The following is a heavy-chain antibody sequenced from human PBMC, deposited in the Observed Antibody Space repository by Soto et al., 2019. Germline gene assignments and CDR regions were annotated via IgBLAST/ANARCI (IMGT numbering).Heavy chain of an antibody. D-gene: IGHD3-3*01. CDR1: GYTFTSYD. V-gene: IGHV1-8*01. CDR2: MNPNSGNT. Sequence: QVQLVQSGAEVKKPGASVKVSCKASGYTFTSYDINWVRQATGQGLEWMGWMNPNSGNTGYAQKFQGRVTMTRNTSLSTAYMELSSLRSEDTAVYYCARGNYDFWSGDLNWFDPWGQGTLVTVSS. J-gene: IGHJ5*02. CDR3: ARGNYDFWSGDLNWFDP.